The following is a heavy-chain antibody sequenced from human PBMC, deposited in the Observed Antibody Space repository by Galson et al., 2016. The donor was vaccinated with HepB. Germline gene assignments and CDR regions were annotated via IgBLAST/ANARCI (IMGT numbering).Heavy chain of an antibody. CDR3: ARGTCYSGSGSRFDS. CDR2: IYPFGSP. D-gene: IGHD3-10*01. Sequence: TLSLTCAVSGASISSGRYSWGRLRQTPGTGLEWIGSIYPFGSPFYTPSPRSRVAISLDKSKNQFSLTLNSVTAADTDMYFCARGTCYSGSGSRFDSWGQGTLVTVSS. V-gene: IGHV4-30-2*01. CDR1: GASISSGRYS. J-gene: IGHJ4*02.